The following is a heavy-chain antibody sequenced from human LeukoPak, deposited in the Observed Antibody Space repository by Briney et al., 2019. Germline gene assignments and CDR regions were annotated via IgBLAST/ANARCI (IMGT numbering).Heavy chain of an antibody. CDR2: ISWNSGSI. D-gene: IGHD1-26*01. J-gene: IGHJ4*02. CDR3: AKDIGSHPATGFDY. Sequence: GGSLRLSCAASGFTFDDYGMSWVRQAPGKGLEWVSGISWNSGSIGYADSVKGRFTISRDNAKNSLYLQMNSLRAEDTALYYCAKDIGSHPATGFDYWGQGTLVTVSS. V-gene: IGHV3-9*01. CDR1: GFTFDDYG.